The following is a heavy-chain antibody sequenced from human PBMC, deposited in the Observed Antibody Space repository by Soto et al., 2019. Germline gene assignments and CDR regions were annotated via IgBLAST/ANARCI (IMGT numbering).Heavy chain of an antibody. CDR2: ISGSGGST. CDR3: AKRQADIVVVPAIYYFDY. CDR1: GFTFSSYA. D-gene: IGHD2-2*01. Sequence: GGSLRLSCAASGFTFSSYAMSWVRQAPWKGLEWVSAISGSGGSTYYADSVKGRFTISRDNSKNTLYLQMNSLRAEDTAVYYCAKRQADIVVVPAIYYFDYWGQGTLVTVSS. V-gene: IGHV3-23*01. J-gene: IGHJ4*02.